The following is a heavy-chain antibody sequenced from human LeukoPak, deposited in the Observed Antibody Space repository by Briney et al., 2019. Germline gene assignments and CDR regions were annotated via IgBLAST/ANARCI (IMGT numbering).Heavy chain of an antibody. CDR2: IYYSGST. D-gene: IGHD3-3*01. Sequence: KPSETLSLTCTVSGGSISSGGYYWSWIRQHPGKGLEWIGYIYYSGSTNYNPSLKSRVTISVDTSKNQFSLKLSSVTAADTAVYYCASSDYDFWSGYPLLGMDVWGQGTTVTVSS. CDR1: GGSISSGGYY. CDR3: ASSDYDFWSGYPLLGMDV. J-gene: IGHJ6*02. V-gene: IGHV4-31*03.